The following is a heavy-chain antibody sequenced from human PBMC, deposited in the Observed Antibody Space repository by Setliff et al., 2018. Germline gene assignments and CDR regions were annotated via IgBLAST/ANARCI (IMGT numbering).Heavy chain of an antibody. D-gene: IGHD6-13*01. CDR2: IYTSWST. V-gene: IGHV4-61*09. CDR1: DDSISSRHYY. J-gene: IGHJ5*02. Sequence: SETLSLTCTVSDDSISSRHYYWSWIRQPAGKGLEWLGQIYTSWSTNYNPSLKGRATLSIDASKRQFSLKLTSVTAADTAVYYCARDGISWLNWLDPWGQGTPVTVSS. CDR3: ARDGISWLNWLDP.